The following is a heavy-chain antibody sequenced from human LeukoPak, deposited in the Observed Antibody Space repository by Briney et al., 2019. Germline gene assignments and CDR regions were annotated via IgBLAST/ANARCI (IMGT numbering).Heavy chain of an antibody. J-gene: IGHJ4*02. D-gene: IGHD2-15*01. Sequence: SETLSLTCTVSGGSISSYYWSWIRQPPGKGLKWIGYIYYSGSTNYNPSLKSRVTISVDTSKNQFSLKLSSVTAADTAVYYCARDFNSGYLDYWGQGTLVTVSS. CDR3: ARDFNSGYLDY. CDR1: GGSISSYY. V-gene: IGHV4-59*01. CDR2: IYYSGST.